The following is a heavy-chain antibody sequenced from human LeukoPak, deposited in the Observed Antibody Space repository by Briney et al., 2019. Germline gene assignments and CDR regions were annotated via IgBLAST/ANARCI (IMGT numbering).Heavy chain of an antibody. CDR1: GFTFGDYA. V-gene: IGHV3-49*04. CDR2: IRSKAYGGTT. CDR3: TSSDDFWSGYYQGNYFDY. D-gene: IGHD3-3*01. J-gene: IGHJ4*02. Sequence: GGSLRLSCTASGFTFGDYAMSWVREAPGKGLEWVGFIRSKAYGGTTEYAASVKGRFTISRDDSKSNAYLQMNSLKTEDTAVYYCTSSDDFWSGYYQGNYFDYWGQGTLVTVSS.